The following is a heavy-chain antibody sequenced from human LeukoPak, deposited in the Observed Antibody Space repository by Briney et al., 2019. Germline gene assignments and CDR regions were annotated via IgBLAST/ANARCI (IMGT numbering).Heavy chain of an antibody. Sequence: PGGSLRLSCAASGFTFSSYAMSWVRQAPGKGLEWVSAISGSGGSTYYADSVKGRFTISRDNSKNTLYLQMNSLRAEDTAVYYCALSEHEQDQRFYYYYMDVWGKGTTVTVSS. J-gene: IGHJ6*03. V-gene: IGHV3-23*01. D-gene: IGHD1/OR15-1a*01. CDR3: ALSEHEQDQRFYYYYMDV. CDR2: ISGSGGST. CDR1: GFTFSSYA.